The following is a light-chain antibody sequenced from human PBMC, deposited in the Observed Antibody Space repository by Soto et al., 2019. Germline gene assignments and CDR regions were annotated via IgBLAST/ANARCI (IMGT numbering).Light chain of an antibody. CDR1: SSDVGAYTY. CDR3: SSYTTSTTWV. V-gene: IGLV2-14*01. Sequence: QSVLTQPASVSGSPGQSITISCTGTSSDVGAYTYVSWYQQHPGKAPKLMIYDVSNRPSGVSNRFSGSKFGNTASLTISGLQAEDEADYYCSSYTTSTTWVFGGGTKLTVL. CDR2: DVS. J-gene: IGLJ3*02.